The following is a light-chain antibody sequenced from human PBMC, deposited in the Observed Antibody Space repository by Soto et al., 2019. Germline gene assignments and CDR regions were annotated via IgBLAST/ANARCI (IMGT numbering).Light chain of an antibody. V-gene: IGKV3-20*01. CDR1: QSVTSTF. CDR2: DVS. CDR3: QQYGSSPYT. J-gene: IGKJ2*01. Sequence: EIVLTQSPGTLSLSPGERATLSCRASQSVTSTFLAWFQQRRGQAPRLLIHDVSSRASGVPPRFSGSGSGTDFTLTISRLEPEDFAVYYCQQYGSSPYTFGQGTKLEI.